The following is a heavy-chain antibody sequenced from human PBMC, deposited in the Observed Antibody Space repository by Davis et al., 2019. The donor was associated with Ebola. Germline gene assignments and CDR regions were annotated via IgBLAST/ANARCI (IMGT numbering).Heavy chain of an antibody. CDR2: INAGNGNT. CDR1: GGTFSSYA. Sequence: AASVKVSCKASGGTFSSYAISWVRQAPGQRLEWMGWINAGNGNTEYSQKFQGRVTMTRDTSKNQFSLKLSSVTAADTAVYYCARGWLVNPGFDYWGQGTLVTVSS. CDR3: ARGWLVNPGFDY. J-gene: IGHJ4*02. D-gene: IGHD6-19*01. V-gene: IGHV1-3*01.